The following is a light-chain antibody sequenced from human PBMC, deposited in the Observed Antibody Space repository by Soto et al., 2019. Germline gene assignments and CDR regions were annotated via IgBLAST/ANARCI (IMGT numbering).Light chain of an antibody. CDR3: SSYTSSSTYV. Sequence: QSALTQPASVSGSPGQSITISCTGTSSDVGGYNYVSWYQQYPGKALKLMIYEVSNRPSGVSNRSSGSKSGNTASLTISGLQAEDEADYYCSSYTSSSTYVFGTGTKLTVL. CDR1: SSDVGGYNY. J-gene: IGLJ1*01. CDR2: EVS. V-gene: IGLV2-14*01.